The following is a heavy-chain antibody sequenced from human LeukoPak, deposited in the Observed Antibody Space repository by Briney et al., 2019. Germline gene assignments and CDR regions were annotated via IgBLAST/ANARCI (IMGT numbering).Heavy chain of an antibody. Sequence: ASVKVSCKASGYTFTSYDINWVRRATGQGLEWMGWMNPNSGNTGYAQKFQGRVTMTRNTSISTAYMELSSLRSEDTAVYYCARGINKFRWLRIGSRGYYMDVWGKGTTVTISS. J-gene: IGHJ6*03. CDR3: ARGINKFRWLRIGSRGYYMDV. CDR1: GYTFTSYD. V-gene: IGHV1-8*01. CDR2: MNPNSGNT. D-gene: IGHD5-12*01.